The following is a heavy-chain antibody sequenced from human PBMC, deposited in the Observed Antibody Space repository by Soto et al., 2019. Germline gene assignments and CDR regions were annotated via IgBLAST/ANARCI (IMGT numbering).Heavy chain of an antibody. CDR2: IYYSGST. Sequence: SETLSLTCTVSGGSISSSSYYWGWIRQPPGKGLEWIGSIYYSGSTYYNPSLKSRVTISVDTSKNQFSLKLSSVTAADTAVYYCVRLTPIRPPDYWGQGTLVTVSS. V-gene: IGHV4-39*01. D-gene: IGHD2-21*01. J-gene: IGHJ4*02. CDR1: GGSISSSSYY. CDR3: VRLTPIRPPDY.